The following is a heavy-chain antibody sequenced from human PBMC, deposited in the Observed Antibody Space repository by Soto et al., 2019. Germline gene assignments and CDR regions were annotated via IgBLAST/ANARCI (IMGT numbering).Heavy chain of an antibody. CDR1: GYSLNNYV. CDR3: ARDQVDGGRGVSTSDY. V-gene: IGHV1-18*04. Sequence: QVQLVQSGAEVREPGASVKVSCKASGYSLNNYVTSWVRQAPGQGLVWMGWISGFNDKTKYEPKFQGRVTMTTDTFTNPVYMELMGLRSDGTAVYYCARDQVDGGRGVSTSDYRGQGTLVTVSS. CDR2: ISGFNDKT. J-gene: IGHJ4*02. D-gene: IGHD5-12*01.